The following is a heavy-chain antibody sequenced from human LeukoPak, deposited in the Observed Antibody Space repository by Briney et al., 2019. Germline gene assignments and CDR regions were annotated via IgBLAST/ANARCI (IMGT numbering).Heavy chain of an antibody. D-gene: IGHD6-19*01. CDR2: IIPIFGTA. CDR1: GGTFSSYA. CDR3: ARPAVAGLYYFDY. Sequence: EASVKVSCKASGGTFSSYAISWVRQAPGQGLEWMGGIIPIFGTANYAQKSQGRVTITADESTSTAYMALSSLRSEDTAVYYCARPAVAGLYYFDYWGQGTLVTVSS. J-gene: IGHJ4*02. V-gene: IGHV1-69*13.